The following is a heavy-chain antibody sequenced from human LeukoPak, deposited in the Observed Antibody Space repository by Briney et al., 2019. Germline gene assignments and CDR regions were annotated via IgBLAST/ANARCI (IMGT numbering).Heavy chain of an antibody. V-gene: IGHV1-69*13. Sequence: GASVKVSCKASGDTFSSYVKRWVRQAPGQGLEGMGSIIPSFGTTHYAQKFQGRVTITSDESSSTAYMELSSHRSEDTAVYYCARDRNPSTYYDYVWGSYRYLVYWGEGTLVTVSS. CDR2: IIPSFGTT. CDR3: ARDRNPSTYYDYVWGSYRYLVY. J-gene: IGHJ4*02. CDR1: GDTFSSYV. D-gene: IGHD3-16*02.